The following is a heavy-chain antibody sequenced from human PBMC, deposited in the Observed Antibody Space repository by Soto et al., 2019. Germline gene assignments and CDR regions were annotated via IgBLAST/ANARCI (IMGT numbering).Heavy chain of an antibody. CDR3: ARDRGLPYCSGGSCYGDYYYYYGMDV. Sequence: SVKVSCKASGGTFSSYAISWVRQAPGQGLEWMGGIIPIFGTANYAQKFQGRVTITADESTSTAYMELSSLRSEDTAVYYCARDRGLPYCSGGSCYGDYYYYYGMDVWGQGTTVTVSS. J-gene: IGHJ6*02. V-gene: IGHV1-69*13. CDR2: IIPIFGTA. CDR1: GGTFSSYA. D-gene: IGHD2-15*01.